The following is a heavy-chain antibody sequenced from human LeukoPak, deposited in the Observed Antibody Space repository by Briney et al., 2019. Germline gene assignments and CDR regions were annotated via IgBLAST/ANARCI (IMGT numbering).Heavy chain of an antibody. D-gene: IGHD1-1*01. CDR2: FAPEDGET. V-gene: IGHV1-24*01. J-gene: IGHJ3*02. CDR3: ATEVENFDAFDI. CDR1: GYTLTELS. Sequence: ASVKVSCKISGYTLTELSMHGVRHAPGKGLEWMGGFAPEDGETIYEQKFQGRVTMPEDTSTDTAYMERSSLRSADTAVYYCATEVENFDAFDIWGQGTMVTVSS.